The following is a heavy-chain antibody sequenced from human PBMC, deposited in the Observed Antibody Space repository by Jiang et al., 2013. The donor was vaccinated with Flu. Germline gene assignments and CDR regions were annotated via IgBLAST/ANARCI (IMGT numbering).Heavy chain of an antibody. CDR3: ARLDVEMAAINPYYYYYYAMDV. Sequence: KGLEWMGIIYPGDSDTRYSPSFQGQVTISADKSITTAYLQWSSLEASDTAMYYCARLDVEMAAINPYYYYYYAMDVWGQGTTVTVSS. V-gene: IGHV5-51*01. D-gene: IGHD5-24*01. CDR2: IYPGDSDT. J-gene: IGHJ6*02.